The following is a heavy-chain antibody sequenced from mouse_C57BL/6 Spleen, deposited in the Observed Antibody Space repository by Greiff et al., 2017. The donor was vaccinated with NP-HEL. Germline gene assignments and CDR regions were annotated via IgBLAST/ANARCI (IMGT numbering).Heavy chain of an antibody. V-gene: IGHV3-6*01. CDR3: ARGAYYSNYNAMDY. CDR2: ISYDGSN. Sequence: ESGPGLVKPSQSLSLTCSVTGYSITSGYYWNWIRQFPGNKLEWMGYISYDGSNNYNPSLKNRISITRDTSKNQFFLKLNSVTTEDTATYYCARGAYYSNYNAMDYWGQGTSVTVSS. J-gene: IGHJ4*01. D-gene: IGHD2-5*01. CDR1: GYSITSGYY.